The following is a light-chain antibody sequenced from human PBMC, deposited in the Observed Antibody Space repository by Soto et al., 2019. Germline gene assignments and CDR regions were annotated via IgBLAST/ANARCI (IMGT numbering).Light chain of an antibody. CDR2: GAS. CDR1: RSVSSSY. V-gene: IGKV3-20*01. Sequence: PDTLTLNKRRRSARSCRAIRSVSSSYLAWYQQKPGQAPRLLIYGASSRATGIPDRFSGSGSGTDFTLTISRLEPEDFAVYYCQPDGSFLSIPFG. J-gene: IGKJ2*01. CDR3: QPDGSFLSIP.